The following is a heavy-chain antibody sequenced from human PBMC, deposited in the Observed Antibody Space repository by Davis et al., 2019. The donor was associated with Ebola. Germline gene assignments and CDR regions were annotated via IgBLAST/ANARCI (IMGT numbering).Heavy chain of an antibody. CDR1: GFTFSSYA. Sequence: GESLKISCAASGFTFSSYAMSWVRQAPGKGLEWVSAISGSGGSTYYADSVKGRFTISRDNSKNTLYLQMNSLRAEDTAVYYCARGNDFWRYFDYWGQGTLVTASS. J-gene: IGHJ4*02. V-gene: IGHV3-23*01. CDR3: ARGNDFWRYFDY. D-gene: IGHD3-3*01. CDR2: ISGSGGST.